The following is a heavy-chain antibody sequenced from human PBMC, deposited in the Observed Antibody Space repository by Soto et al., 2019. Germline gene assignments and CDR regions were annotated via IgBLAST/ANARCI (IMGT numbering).Heavy chain of an antibody. CDR1: RFTFSDAW. D-gene: IGHD3-10*01. CDR2: IKSKPDGGTT. CDR3: SSGGHYFGD. V-gene: IGHV3-15*01. Sequence: VESGGGLVKPGGSLRLSCVASRFTFSDAWMSWLRQAPGKGLEWVGRIKSKPDGGTTDLAAPVKGRFIVSRDNSKNTMYLQMDRLETEDTAVYYCSSGGHYFGDWSQGTLVTVSS. J-gene: IGHJ4*02.